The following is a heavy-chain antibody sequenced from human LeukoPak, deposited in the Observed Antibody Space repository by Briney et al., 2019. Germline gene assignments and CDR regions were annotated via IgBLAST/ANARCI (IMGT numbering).Heavy chain of an antibody. J-gene: IGHJ4*02. CDR1: GFTFSSYA. Sequence: GGSLRLSCAGSGFTFSSYAMSWVRQAPGKGLEWVSGISGSGGSTYYADSVKGRFTISRDNSKDPLYLQMNSLRAEDTAVYYCAKERGGYFYGQFDYWGQGTLVTVSS. CDR2: ISGSGGST. V-gene: IGHV3-23*01. CDR3: AKERGGYFYGQFDY. D-gene: IGHD5-18*01.